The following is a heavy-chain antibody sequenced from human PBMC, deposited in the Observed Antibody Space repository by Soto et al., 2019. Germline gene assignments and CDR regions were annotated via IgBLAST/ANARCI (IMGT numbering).Heavy chain of an antibody. D-gene: IGHD6-13*01. J-gene: IGHJ6*02. Sequence: PSETLSLTCTVSGGSISSYYWSWIRQPPGKGLEWIGRIYRSGGTNFNPSLMSRVSMSVDTSKNQFSLKLSSVVAADTAVYYCARGAAAGVDYGMDVWGQGTKVTVSS. CDR3: ARGAAAGVDYGMDV. CDR2: IYRSGGT. V-gene: IGHV4-4*07. CDR1: GGSISSYY.